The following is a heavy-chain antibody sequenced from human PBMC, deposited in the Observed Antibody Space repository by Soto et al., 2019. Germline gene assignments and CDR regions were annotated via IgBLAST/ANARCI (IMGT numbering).Heavy chain of an antibody. D-gene: IGHD1-26*01. V-gene: IGHV1-2*02. Sequence: QVQLVQSGAEVKKPGASVKVSCKASGYTFTGYYMHWVRQAPGQGLEWMGWINPNSGGTNYAQKLQGRVTMTRDTSISTAYMELSRLRSDDTAVYYCARSDYAAGWFDPWGQGTLVTVSS. CDR1: GYTFTGYY. CDR2: INPNSGGT. J-gene: IGHJ5*02. CDR3: ARSDYAAGWFDP.